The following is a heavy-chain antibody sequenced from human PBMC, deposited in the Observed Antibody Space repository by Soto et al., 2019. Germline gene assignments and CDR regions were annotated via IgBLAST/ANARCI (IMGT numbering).Heavy chain of an antibody. Sequence: PSETLSLTCTVSGGSISSYYWSWLRHPPGKGLGWIGYIYYSGCTNYNRSLKSRVTISVDTSKNQFSLMLSSVTAADSAVYYCARSGSSSQNGMNVWRQGTTVIVSS. CDR1: GGSISSYY. CDR2: IYYSGCT. CDR3: ARSGSSSQNGMNV. J-gene: IGHJ6*01. D-gene: IGHD3-10*01. V-gene: IGHV4-59*01.